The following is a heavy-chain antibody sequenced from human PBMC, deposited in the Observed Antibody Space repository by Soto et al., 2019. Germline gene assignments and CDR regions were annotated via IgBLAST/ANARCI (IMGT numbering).Heavy chain of an antibody. CDR3: ATDLFPDYADAWVTFRPADY. V-gene: IGHV1-24*01. CDR2: FDAEDGAA. D-gene: IGHD3-16*02. Sequence: QVELVQSGAEVKKPGASVKVSCKVSGYILTELSIHWVRQAPGKGLEWMGVFDAEDGAASYAQNFQGRATMTVATSTATAYMEVTSMRSEDTAVYYCATDLFPDYADAWVTFRPADYWGQGTQVTVSS. J-gene: IGHJ4*02. CDR1: GYILTELS.